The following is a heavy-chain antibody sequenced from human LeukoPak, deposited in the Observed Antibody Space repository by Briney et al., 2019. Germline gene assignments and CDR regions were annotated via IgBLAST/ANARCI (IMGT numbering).Heavy chain of an antibody. CDR3: ARSLYYYDSSGQDAFDI. V-gene: IGHV3-33*01. CDR1: GFTFSSYG. D-gene: IGHD3-22*01. J-gene: IGHJ3*02. Sequence: GGSLRLSCAASGFTFSSYGMHWVRQAPGKGLEWVAVIWYDGSNKYYADSVKGRFTISRDNSKNTLYLQMNSLRAEDTAVYYCARSLYYYDSSGQDAFDIWGQGTMVTVSS. CDR2: IWYDGSNK.